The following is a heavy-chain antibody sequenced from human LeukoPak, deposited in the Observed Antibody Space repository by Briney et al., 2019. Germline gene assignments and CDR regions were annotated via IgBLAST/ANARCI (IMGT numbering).Heavy chain of an antibody. D-gene: IGHD3-22*01. CDR1: GFTFSSFA. V-gene: IGHV3-30-3*01. CDR3: ARDSGYYYDTLDAFDI. Sequence: GGSLRLSCAASGFTFSSFAMNWVRQAPGKGLEWVAVISYDGSNKYYADSVKGRFTISRDNSRNTLYLQMNSLRAEDTAVYYCARDSGYYYDTLDAFDIWGQGTMVTVSS. J-gene: IGHJ3*02. CDR2: ISYDGSNK.